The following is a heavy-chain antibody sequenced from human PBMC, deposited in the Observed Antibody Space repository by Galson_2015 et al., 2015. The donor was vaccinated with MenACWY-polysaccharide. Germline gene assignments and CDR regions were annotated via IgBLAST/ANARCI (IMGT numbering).Heavy chain of an antibody. CDR1: GYRFSSYG. CDR3: ARLQSKYLDV. D-gene: IGHD4-11*01. CDR2: IWYDGSEY. Sequence: SLRLSCAASGYRFSSYGIHWVRQAPGRGLEWVAVIWYDGSEYYYGDSVEGRFTISRDNSKNMAYLQMNSLRAEDTALYYCARLQSKYLDVWGQGTQVTVSS. V-gene: IGHV3-33*01. J-gene: IGHJ6*02.